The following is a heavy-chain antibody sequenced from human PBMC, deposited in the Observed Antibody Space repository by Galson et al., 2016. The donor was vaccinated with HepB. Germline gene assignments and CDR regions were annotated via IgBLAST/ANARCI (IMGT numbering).Heavy chain of an antibody. V-gene: IGHV3-30*04. D-gene: IGHD4-17*01. CDR2: ISYDGSSQ. CDR3: AKDVHPRSSVKTGGYFDF. Sequence: SLRLSCAVSGFTFSSAAFHWVRQAPGKGLEWVAVISYDGSSQYYADSVEGRFTISRDNSKSTLYLQMNRLSAEDTALYYCAKDVHPRSSVKTGGYFDFWGQGTLVTVSS. CDR1: GFTFSSAA. J-gene: IGHJ4*02.